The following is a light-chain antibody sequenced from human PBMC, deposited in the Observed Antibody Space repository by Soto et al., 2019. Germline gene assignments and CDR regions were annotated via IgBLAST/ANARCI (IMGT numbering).Light chain of an antibody. Sequence: QSALTQPHSVSGSPGQSVTISCTGTSTDFVTYNRVSWYQHPPGTAPKPMIYEARHRPSGVPARFSGSKSGNTASLTISGIQAADEADYYCSLYTSENTYVFGTGTKLTVL. CDR2: EAR. J-gene: IGLJ1*01. CDR1: STDFVTYNR. V-gene: IGLV2-18*01. CDR3: SLYTSENTYV.